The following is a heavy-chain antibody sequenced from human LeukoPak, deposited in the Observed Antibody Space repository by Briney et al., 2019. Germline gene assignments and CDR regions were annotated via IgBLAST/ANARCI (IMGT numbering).Heavy chain of an antibody. CDR3: SRDRYSSK. Sequence: PGGSLRLSCAASGFTFSRYAMNWVRQAPGKGLEWVANIKQDGSEKYYVDSVKGRFTISRDNAKNSLFLQMNSLRAEDTAVYYCSRDRYSSKWGQGTLVTVSS. V-gene: IGHV3-7*01. CDR1: GFTFSRYA. D-gene: IGHD6-19*01. J-gene: IGHJ1*01. CDR2: IKQDGSEK.